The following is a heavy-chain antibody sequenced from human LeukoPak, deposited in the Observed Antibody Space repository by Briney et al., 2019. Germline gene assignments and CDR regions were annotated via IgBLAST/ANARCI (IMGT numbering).Heavy chain of an antibody. J-gene: IGHJ4*02. V-gene: IGHV4-59*08. CDR2: IYYSGST. Sequence: SETLSLTCTVSGGSIRSYYWSWIRQPPGKGLEWIGYIYYSGSTNYNPSLKSRVTISVDTSKNQFSLKLSSVTAADTAVYYCARRSMIAADFDYWGQGTLVTVSS. CDR1: GGSIRSYY. CDR3: ARRSMIAADFDY. D-gene: IGHD6-13*01.